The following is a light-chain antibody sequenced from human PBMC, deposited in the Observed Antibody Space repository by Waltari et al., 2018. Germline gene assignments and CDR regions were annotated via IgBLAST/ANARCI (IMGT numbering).Light chain of an antibody. CDR3: CSYAGTYRWV. CDR2: DVF. Sequence: QSALTQPRSVSGSPGQSVTISCTGTSSNVGTYNYVSCYQQLPGKAPKPMLADVFKRPRGVPDRFSGSKSGDMASLTISGLQAEDEADYYCCSYAGTYRWVFGGGTKVTVL. V-gene: IGLV2-11*01. CDR1: SSNVGTYNY. J-gene: IGLJ3*02.